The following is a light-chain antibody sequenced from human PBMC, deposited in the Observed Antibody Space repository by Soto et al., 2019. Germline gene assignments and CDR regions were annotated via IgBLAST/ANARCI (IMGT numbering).Light chain of an antibody. CDR2: DAS. V-gene: IGKV1-5*01. CDR1: QNINNW. Sequence: DIHMTQSPSTLSASIGDRVTITCRASQNINNWIAWYQQKPGKAPKFLIYDASTLESGVPSRFSGSGFGTDFTLTISSLQPEDFATYYCLQDFNYPITFGQGTRLEIK. J-gene: IGKJ5*01. CDR3: LQDFNYPIT.